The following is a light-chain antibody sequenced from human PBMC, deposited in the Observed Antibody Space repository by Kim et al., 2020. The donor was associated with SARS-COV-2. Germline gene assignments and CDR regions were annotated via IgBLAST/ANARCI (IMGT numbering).Light chain of an antibody. J-gene: IGKJ1*01. CDR1: QSINSSY. Sequence: EIVLTQSPGTLSLSPGERATLSCRASQSINSSYLAWYQQTPGQAPRLLIYGASSRATGIPDRFSGSGSVTDFTLTVSRLEPENFAMYYCQQYGSSPVTFGQGTKMEI. CDR3: QQYGSSPVT. CDR2: GAS. V-gene: IGKV3-20*01.